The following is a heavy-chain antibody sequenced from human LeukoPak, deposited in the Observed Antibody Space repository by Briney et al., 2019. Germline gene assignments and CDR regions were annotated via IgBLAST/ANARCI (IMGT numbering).Heavy chain of an antibody. CDR3: AKAASNWFDP. Sequence: GGSLKLSCAASGFTFSSYGIHWVRRAPGKGLEWVAVISYDGSNKFYADSVKGRFTISRDNSNNTLYLQMDSLRVEDTAVYYCAKAASNWFDPWGQGTLVTVSS. D-gene: IGHD6-25*01. CDR2: ISYDGSNK. J-gene: IGHJ5*02. CDR1: GFTFSSYG. V-gene: IGHV3-30*18.